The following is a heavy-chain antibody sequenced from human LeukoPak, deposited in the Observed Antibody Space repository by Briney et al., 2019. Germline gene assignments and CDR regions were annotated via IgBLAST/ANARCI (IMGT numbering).Heavy chain of an antibody. V-gene: IGHV3-23*01. Sequence: GGSLRLSCAASGFTISSYAMSWVRQAPGKGLEWVSAISGSGGSTYYADSVKGRFTISRDNSKNTLYLQMNSLRAEDTAVYYCARAHRYYDILTGYLGSDFDYWGQGTLVTVSS. D-gene: IGHD3-9*01. CDR1: GFTISSYA. CDR3: ARAHRYYDILTGYLGSDFDY. J-gene: IGHJ4*02. CDR2: ISGSGGST.